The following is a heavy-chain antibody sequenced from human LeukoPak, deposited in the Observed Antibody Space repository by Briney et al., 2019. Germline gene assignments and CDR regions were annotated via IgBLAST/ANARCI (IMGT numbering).Heavy chain of an antibody. Sequence: GGSLRLSCAASGFTFSRYAMSWVRQAPGKGLEWVSSISGSGGNTYYADSVKGRFTISRDKSKNTLFLQMNSLRAEDAAVYYCAKVIVGATAYFDCWGQGTLVTVSS. CDR3: AKVIVGATAYFDC. V-gene: IGHV3-23*01. CDR1: GFTFSRYA. CDR2: ISGSGGNT. J-gene: IGHJ4*02. D-gene: IGHD1-26*01.